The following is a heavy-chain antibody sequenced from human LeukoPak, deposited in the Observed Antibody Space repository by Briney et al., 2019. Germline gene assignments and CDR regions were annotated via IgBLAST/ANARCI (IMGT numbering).Heavy chain of an antibody. CDR2: INSDGSST. D-gene: IGHD2-8*02. J-gene: IGHJ2*01. CDR1: GITFSDYW. V-gene: IGHV3-74*01. CDR3: ATGLSQYYDF. Sequence: GGSLRLSCGASGITFSDYWMHWVRQAPGKGLVWVSRINSDGSSTIYADSVKGRFTISRDNAKNTVYLRMNSLRPEDTAVFYCATGLSQYYDFWGRGTLVTVSS.